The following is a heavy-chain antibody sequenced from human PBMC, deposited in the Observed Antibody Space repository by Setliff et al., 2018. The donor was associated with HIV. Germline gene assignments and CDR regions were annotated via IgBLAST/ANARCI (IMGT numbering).Heavy chain of an antibody. CDR2: MNPNSGNT. CDR3: ATGERGYYCGGDCYYDAFDI. V-gene: IGHV1-8*02. CDR1: GYTFITYD. Sequence: ASVKVSCKPSGYTFITYDINWVRQAAGQGLEWMGWMNPNSGNTNFAQKFQGRVTMTRNTAISTAYMELRRLKSEDTAVYYCATGERGYYCGGDCYYDAFDIWGQGTLVTVSS. J-gene: IGHJ3*02. D-gene: IGHD2-21*02.